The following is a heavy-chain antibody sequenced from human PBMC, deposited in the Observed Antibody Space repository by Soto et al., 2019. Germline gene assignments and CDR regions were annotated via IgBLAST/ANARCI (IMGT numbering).Heavy chain of an antibody. CDR3: ARTGGSVWYGSRYYYYGMDV. CDR2: IYYSGST. D-gene: IGHD6-19*01. Sequence: SETLSLTCTVSGGSISSYYWSWIRQPPGNGLDCIGYIYYSGSTNYNPSLKSRVTISVDTSKNQFSLKLSSVTAADTAVYYCARTGGSVWYGSRYYYYGMDVWGQGTTVTVSS. CDR1: GGSISSYY. J-gene: IGHJ6*02. V-gene: IGHV4-59*01.